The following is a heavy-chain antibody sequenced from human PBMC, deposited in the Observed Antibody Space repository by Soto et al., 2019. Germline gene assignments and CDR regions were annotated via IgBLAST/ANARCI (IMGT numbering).Heavy chain of an antibody. D-gene: IGHD5-18*01. V-gene: IGHV1-58*02. J-gene: IGHJ6*02. CDR1: GFTFTSSA. CDR3: AKDGGYSYGYSPRYYYGMDV. Sequence: GASVKVSCKTSGFTFTSSAIQWVRQARGQRLEWIGWIVVGSDNTNYAQKFQERVTITRDLSTNTIYMDLSGLRAEDTAVYYCAKDGGYSYGYSPRYYYGMDVWGQGTTVTVSS. CDR2: IVVGSDNT.